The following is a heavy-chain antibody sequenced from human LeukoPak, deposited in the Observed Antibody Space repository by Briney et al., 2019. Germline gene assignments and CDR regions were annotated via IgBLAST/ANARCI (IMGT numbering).Heavy chain of an antibody. J-gene: IGHJ4*02. CDR2: ITSSGDGT. CDR1: GFTFTSYA. V-gene: IGHV3-23*01. D-gene: IGHD2-8*02. Sequence: GGSLRLSCEASGFTFTSYAMHWVRQAPGKGLEWVSSITSSGDGTFYTDSLSGRFTISRDNAKKAVFLQMKSLRRGDSVLYFCAKGTDTTGRHNFDIWGQGTLVTVSS. CDR3: AKGTDTTGRHNFDI.